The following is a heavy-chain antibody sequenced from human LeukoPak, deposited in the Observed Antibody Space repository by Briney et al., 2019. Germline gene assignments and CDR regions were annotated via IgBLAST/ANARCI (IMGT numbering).Heavy chain of an antibody. CDR1: GFTFSSHG. V-gene: IGHV3-33*01. J-gene: IGHJ4*02. Sequence: GGSLRLSCAASGFTFSSHGMQWVRQAPGKGLEWVAVIWYDGSNKYYADSVKGRFTISRDNSKNTLYLQMDSLRAEDTAVYYCASTGYSSSWYLFDYWGQGTLVTVSS. CDR3: ASTGYSSSWYLFDY. D-gene: IGHD6-13*01. CDR2: IWYDGSNK.